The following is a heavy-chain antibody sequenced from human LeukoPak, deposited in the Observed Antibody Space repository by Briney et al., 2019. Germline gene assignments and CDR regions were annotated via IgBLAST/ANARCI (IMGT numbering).Heavy chain of an antibody. CDR3: TAKPVGYSGYDQP. V-gene: IGHV3-15*01. J-gene: IGHJ4*02. CDR2: IKSNTEGGTT. D-gene: IGHD5-12*01. Sequence: PGGSLRLSCAASGFTFSYSWMSWVRQAPGKGLEWVALIKSNTEGGTTDYAAPVKGRFTISRDDSKSTLYLQMNSLKVEDTAIYYCTAKPVGYSGYDQPWGQGTLVTASS. CDR1: GFTFSYSW.